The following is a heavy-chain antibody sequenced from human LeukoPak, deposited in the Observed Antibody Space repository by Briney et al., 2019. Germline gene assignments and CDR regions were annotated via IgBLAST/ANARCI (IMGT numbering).Heavy chain of an antibody. CDR2: IYYSGTT. Sequence: PSQTLSLTCGVSGGSISSGGYSWSWIRQPPGKGLEWIGTIYYSGTTNYKPSLKSRVTISVDTSKNQFSLKLNSVTAADTAVYYCARQGDGGRAFDYWGQGNLLTVSS. CDR3: ARQGDGGRAFDY. J-gene: IGHJ4*02. V-gene: IGHV4-30-2*03. D-gene: IGHD4-23*01. CDR1: GGSISSGGYS.